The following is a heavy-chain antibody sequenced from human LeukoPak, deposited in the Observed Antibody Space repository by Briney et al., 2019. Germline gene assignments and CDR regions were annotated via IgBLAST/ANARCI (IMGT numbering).Heavy chain of an antibody. Sequence: GGSLRLSCAASGFTLSNHAMIWVRQAPGKGLEWVSSISGSGAMTYYADSVKGRFTIPRDNSRNTVYLQMNSLRAEDTAVYYCANDLGWIQLNLGRGQGTLVTVSS. D-gene: IGHD5-18*01. CDR2: ISGSGAMT. CDR3: ANDLGWIQLNLG. J-gene: IGHJ4*02. V-gene: IGHV3-23*01. CDR1: GFTLSNHA.